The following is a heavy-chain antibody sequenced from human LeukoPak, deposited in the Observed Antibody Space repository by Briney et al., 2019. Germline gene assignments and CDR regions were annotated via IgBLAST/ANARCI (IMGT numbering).Heavy chain of an antibody. Sequence: GESLKISCKGSGYSSTSYWIGWVRQMPGKGLEWMGIIYPGDSDTRYSPSFQGQVTISADKSISTAYLQWSSLKASDTAMYYCARQGAPNYYDSSGFDFDYWGQGTLVTVSS. D-gene: IGHD3-22*01. CDR1: GYSSTSYW. CDR3: ARQGAPNYYDSSGFDFDY. V-gene: IGHV5-51*01. J-gene: IGHJ4*02. CDR2: IYPGDSDT.